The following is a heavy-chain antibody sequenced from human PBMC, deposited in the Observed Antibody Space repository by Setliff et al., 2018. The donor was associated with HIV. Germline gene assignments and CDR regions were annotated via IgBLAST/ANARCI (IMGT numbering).Heavy chain of an antibody. CDR1: GFNFNDYA. CDR3: ARVQYYSFWSGYFDIYGMDV. CDR2: INGGTTT. D-gene: IGHD3-3*01. Sequence: GGSLRLSCAVSGFNFNDYAVSWVRQAPGKGLEWVSVINGGTTTYYADSVKGRFAISRDNSKNTPYLQMNSLRVEDTAEYYCARVQYYSFWSGYFDIYGMDVWGQGTTVTVSS. V-gene: IGHV3-66*01. J-gene: IGHJ6*02.